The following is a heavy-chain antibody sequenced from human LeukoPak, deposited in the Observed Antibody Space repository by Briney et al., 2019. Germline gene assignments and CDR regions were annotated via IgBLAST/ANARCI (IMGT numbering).Heavy chain of an antibody. J-gene: IGHJ6*03. D-gene: IGHD5-24*01. CDR1: GFTFSSYW. V-gene: IGHV3-7*04. CDR3: ARGSDGYKSGYYMDV. CDR2: IKQDGSEK. Sequence: PGGSLRLSCAASGFTFSSYWMSWVRQAPGKGLEWVANIKQDGSEKYYVDSVKGRFTISRDNAKNSLYLQMNSLRAEDAAVYYCARGSDGYKSGYYMDVWGKGTTVTVSS.